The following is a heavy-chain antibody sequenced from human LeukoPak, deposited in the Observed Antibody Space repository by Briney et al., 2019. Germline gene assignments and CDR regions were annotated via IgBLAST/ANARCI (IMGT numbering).Heavy chain of an antibody. CDR2: IYSGGTT. CDR1: GFTVSSNY. CDR3: ARDRLVAATGTDY. D-gene: IGHD2-15*01. J-gene: IGHJ4*02. Sequence: PGGSLRLSCAASGFTVSSNYMSWVRQAPGKGLEWVSVIYSGGTTYYADSVKGRFTISRDNSKNTLYLQMNSLRAEDTAVYYCARDRLVAATGTDYWGQGTLVTVSS. V-gene: IGHV3-66*01.